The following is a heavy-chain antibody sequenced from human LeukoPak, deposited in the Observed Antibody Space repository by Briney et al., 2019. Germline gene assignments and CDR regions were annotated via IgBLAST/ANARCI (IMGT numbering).Heavy chain of an antibody. CDR1: GYSISSGYY. CDR2: IYHSGST. Sequence: SETLSLTCTVSGYSISSGYYWGRIRQPPGKGLEWIGSIYHSGSTYYNPSLKSRVTISVDTSKNQFSLKLSSVTAADTAVYYCARGGKGPVSYYYYMDVWGKGTTVTVSS. J-gene: IGHJ6*03. D-gene: IGHD1-14*01. V-gene: IGHV4-38-2*02. CDR3: ARGGKGPVSYYYYMDV.